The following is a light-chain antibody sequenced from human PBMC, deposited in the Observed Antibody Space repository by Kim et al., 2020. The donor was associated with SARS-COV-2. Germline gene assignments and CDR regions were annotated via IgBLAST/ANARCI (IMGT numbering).Light chain of an antibody. CDR2: DVS. Sequence: PGQSVTISCTGTSSDVGGYNYVSWYQQHPGKAPKLTIYDVSKRPSGVPDRFSGSKSGNTASLTISGLQAEDEADYYCCSYAGSSWVFGGGTQLTVL. CDR3: CSYAGSSWV. J-gene: IGLJ3*02. V-gene: IGLV2-11*01. CDR1: SSDVGGYNY.